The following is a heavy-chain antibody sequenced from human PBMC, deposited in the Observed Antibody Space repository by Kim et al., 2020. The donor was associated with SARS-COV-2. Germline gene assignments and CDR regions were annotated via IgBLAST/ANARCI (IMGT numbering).Heavy chain of an antibody. V-gene: IGHV4-34*01. D-gene: IGHD3-9*01. J-gene: IGHJ4*02. CDR3: ARGSTGLDY. Sequence: GSTNYNPSLKSRVTISVDTSKNQFSLKLSSVTAADTAVYYCARGSTGLDYWGQGTLVTVSS. CDR2: GST.